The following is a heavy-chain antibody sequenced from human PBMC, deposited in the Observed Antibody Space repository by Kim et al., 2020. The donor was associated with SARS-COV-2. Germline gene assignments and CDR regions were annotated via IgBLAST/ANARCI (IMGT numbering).Heavy chain of an antibody. V-gene: IGHV1-18*01. Sequence: GNTNYAQKLQGRVTMTTDTSTSTAYMELRSLRSDDTAVYYCARDANSGSHWGQGTLVTVSS. D-gene: IGHD3-22*01. J-gene: IGHJ4*02. CDR3: ARDANSGSH. CDR2: GNT.